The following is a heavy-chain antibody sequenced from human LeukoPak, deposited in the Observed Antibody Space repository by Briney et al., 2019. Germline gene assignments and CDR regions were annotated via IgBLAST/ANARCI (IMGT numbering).Heavy chain of an antibody. CDR2: VNHSGGT. V-gene: IGHV4-34*01. Sequence: SETLSLTCAVYGGSFSDYSWTWIRQPPGKGLEWIGEVNHSGGTNYNTSLMSRVIMSVDTSKNQIYLKVSAVTAADTAVYYCARGRKSARTWFDPWGQGTLVTVSS. D-gene: IGHD1-14*01. J-gene: IGHJ5*02. CDR1: GGSFSDYS. CDR3: ARGRKSARTWFDP.